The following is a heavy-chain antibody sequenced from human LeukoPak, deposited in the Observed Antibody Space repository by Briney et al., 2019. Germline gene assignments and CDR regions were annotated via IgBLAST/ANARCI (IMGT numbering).Heavy chain of an antibody. Sequence: GESLKISCKGSGYNFTNYWIGWVRQMPGKGLEWMGIIYPGDSDTRYSPSFQGQVTTSADKSISTAYLQWSSLKASDTAMYYCATRVGGNYQNNLGYYYNGMDVWGLGTTVTVSS. CDR3: ATRVGGNYQNNLGYYYNGMDV. CDR1: GYNFTNYW. J-gene: IGHJ6*02. V-gene: IGHV5-51*01. D-gene: IGHD1-7*01. CDR2: IYPGDSDT.